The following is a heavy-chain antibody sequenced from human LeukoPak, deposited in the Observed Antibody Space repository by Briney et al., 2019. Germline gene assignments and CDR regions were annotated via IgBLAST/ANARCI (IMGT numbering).Heavy chain of an antibody. D-gene: IGHD2-2*01. CDR3: AKEACGSTSCYAVLHY. CDR2: IPYDGSDK. V-gene: IGHV3-30*02. CDR1: GFTFSSYG. Sequence: GGSLRLSCAASGFTFSSYGMHWVRQAPGKGLDWVAFIPYDGSDKYYADSVKGRFTISRDNSRNTLFLHMNSPRAEDTAVYYCAKEACGSTSCYAVLHYWGQGSLVTVSS. J-gene: IGHJ4*02.